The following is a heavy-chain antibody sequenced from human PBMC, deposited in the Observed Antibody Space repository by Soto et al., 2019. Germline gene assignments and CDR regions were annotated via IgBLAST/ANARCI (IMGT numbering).Heavy chain of an antibody. CDR2: IIPIFGTA. D-gene: IGHD1-1*01. CDR1: GGTFSSYA. CDR3: ARAGNTGTTFGFDY. V-gene: IGHV1-69*13. Sequence: ASVKVSCKASGGTFSSYAISWLRQSAGQGLEWMGGIIPIFGTANYAQKFQGRVTITADESTSTAYMELSSLRSEDTAVYYCARAGNTGTTFGFDYWGQGTLVTSPQ. J-gene: IGHJ4*02.